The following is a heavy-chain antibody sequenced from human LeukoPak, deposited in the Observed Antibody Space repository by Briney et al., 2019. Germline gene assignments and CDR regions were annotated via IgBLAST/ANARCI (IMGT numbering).Heavy chain of an antibody. CDR3: AKGGEQKTFRCGMDS. CDR2: VSNDGGIK. D-gene: IGHD1/OR15-1a*01. V-gene: IGHV3-30*04. Sequence: GGSLRLSCAASGFIFSNYEMNWVRQTPGKGLEWVALVSNDGGIKYYGASVRGRFTISRDNPENTLYLQMNSLRADDTAVYYCAKGGEQKTFRCGMDSWGQGTLVTVSS. J-gene: IGHJ4*02. CDR1: GFIFSNYE.